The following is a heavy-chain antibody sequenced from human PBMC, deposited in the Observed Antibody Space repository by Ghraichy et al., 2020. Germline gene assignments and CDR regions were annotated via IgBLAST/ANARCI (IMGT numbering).Heavy chain of an antibody. CDR2: IYTSGST. D-gene: IGHD5-24*01. CDR3: ARSPEMATIDFDY. V-gene: IGHV4-4*09. J-gene: IGHJ4*02. CDR1: GGSISSYY. Sequence: SQTLSLTCTVSGGSISSYYWSWIRQPPGKGLEWIGYIYTSGSTNYNPSLKSRVTISVDTSKNQFSLKLSSVTAADTAVYYCARSPEMATIDFDYWGQGTLVTVSS.